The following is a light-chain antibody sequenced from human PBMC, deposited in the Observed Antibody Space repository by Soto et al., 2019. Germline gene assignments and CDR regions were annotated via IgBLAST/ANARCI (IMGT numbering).Light chain of an antibody. J-gene: IGKJ2*01. CDR2: DAS. V-gene: IGKV1-5*01. Sequence: DIQMTQSPSTLSASVGDRVTITCRASQSISSWLAWYQQKPGKAPKLLIYDASSLESRVPSRFSGSGSGTEFTLTISSLQPDDFATYYCQQYNTRPPNTFGQGTKLEIK. CDR1: QSISSW. CDR3: QQYNTRPPNT.